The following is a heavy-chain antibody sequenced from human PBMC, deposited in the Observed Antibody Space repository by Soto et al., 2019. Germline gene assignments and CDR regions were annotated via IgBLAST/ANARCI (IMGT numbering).Heavy chain of an antibody. CDR3: AKSEVADIVYFGMDV. CDR1: GLIFSNYA. CDR2: ISSGGGNS. Sequence: EVQLLESGGGLVQTGGSLRLSCAASGLIFSNYAMYSVRQAPGRGLEWVSTISSGGGNSYYADSAKGRFTMSRDNTKNTVILQMNSLRADDTAVYYCAKSEVADIVYFGMDVWGQGTTVTVSS. V-gene: IGHV3-23*01. J-gene: IGHJ6*02. D-gene: IGHD2-15*01.